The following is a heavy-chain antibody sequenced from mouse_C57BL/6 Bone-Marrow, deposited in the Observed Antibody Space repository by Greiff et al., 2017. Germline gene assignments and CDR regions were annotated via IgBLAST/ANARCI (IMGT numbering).Heavy chain of an antibody. D-gene: IGHD6-1*01. CDR1: GYTFTSYG. Sequence: QVHVKQSGAELARPGASVKLSCKASGYTFTSYGISWVKQRTGQGLEWIGEIYPRSGNTYYNEKFKGKATLTADKSSSTAYMELRSLTSEDSAVYCCARHFPSDLAMDYWGQGTSVTVSS. CDR2: IYPRSGNT. J-gene: IGHJ4*01. CDR3: ARHFPSDLAMDY. V-gene: IGHV1-81*01.